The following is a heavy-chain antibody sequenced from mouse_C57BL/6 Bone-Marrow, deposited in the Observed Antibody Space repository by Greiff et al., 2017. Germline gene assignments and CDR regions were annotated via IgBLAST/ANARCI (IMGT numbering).Heavy chain of an antibody. CDR1: GYTFTNYW. CDR3: ARGADGSTRYVDV. J-gene: IGHJ1*03. D-gene: IGHD1-1*01. Sequence: QVQLKESGAELVRPGTSVKMSCKASGYTFTNYWIGWAKQRPGHGLEWIGDIYPGGGYTNYNEKFKGKATLTGDKSSSTAYMQFSSLTSEDSAIYYCARGADGSTRYVDVWGTGTTVTVSS. CDR2: IYPGGGYT. V-gene: IGHV1-63*01.